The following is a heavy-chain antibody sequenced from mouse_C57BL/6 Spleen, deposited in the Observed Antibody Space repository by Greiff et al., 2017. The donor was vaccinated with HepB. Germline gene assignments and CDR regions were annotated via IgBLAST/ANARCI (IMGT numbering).Heavy chain of an antibody. CDR2: IDPSDSYT. CDR3: ARTLYGSSYEGAMDY. D-gene: IGHD1-1*01. CDR1: GYTFTSYW. J-gene: IGHJ4*01. V-gene: IGHV1-59*01. Sequence: LQQPGAELVRPGTSVKLSCKASGYTFTSYWMHWVKQRPGQGLEWIGVIDPSDSYTNYNQKFKGKATLTVDTSSSTAYMQLSSLTSEDSAVYYCARTLYGSSYEGAMDYWGQGTSVTVSS.